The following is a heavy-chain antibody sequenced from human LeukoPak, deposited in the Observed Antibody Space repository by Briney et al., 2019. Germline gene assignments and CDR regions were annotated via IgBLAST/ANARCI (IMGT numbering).Heavy chain of an antibody. Sequence: PGGSLRLSCAASRFTFSTYGMNWVRQAPGKGLEWVSVISGSGVNTYYADSVKGRFTISRDNSKNTLFLQMNSLRAEDTAVYYCAKGSVPVVAMNAFEIWGQGTMVTVSS. J-gene: IGHJ3*02. CDR3: AKGSVPVVAMNAFEI. CDR1: RFTFSTYG. D-gene: IGHD2-2*01. V-gene: IGHV3-23*01. CDR2: ISGSGVNT.